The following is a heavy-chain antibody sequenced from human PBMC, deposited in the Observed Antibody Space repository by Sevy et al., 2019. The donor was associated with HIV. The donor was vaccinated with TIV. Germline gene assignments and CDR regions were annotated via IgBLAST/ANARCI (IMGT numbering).Heavy chain of an antibody. V-gene: IGHV3-9*01. D-gene: IGHD6-19*01. CDR3: ARDGRSGWYRGGYFDT. CDR2: ISFNGGTI. Sequence: GGSLRLSCVASEFTFDDYAMHWIRQGPGKGLEWVSGISFNGGTIGYGESVQGRFTISRDNDKNSLYLQMNNLRPEVTAVYYCARDGRSGWYRGGYFDTWGQGTLVTVSS. J-gene: IGHJ4*02. CDR1: EFTFDDYA.